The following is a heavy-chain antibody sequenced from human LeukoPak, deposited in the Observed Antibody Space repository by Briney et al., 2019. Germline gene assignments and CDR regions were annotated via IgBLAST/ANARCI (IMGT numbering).Heavy chain of an antibody. J-gene: IGHJ5*02. CDR2: TYYRSTWYN. V-gene: IGHV6-1*01. D-gene: IGHD2-2*01. CDR3: EKRLTQYPCSDP. CDR1: GDIVSSNSVT. Sequence: SQTLSLTCAISGDIVSSNSVTWNWIRQSPSRGLEWLGRTYYRSTWYNDYAVSVRGRITVNPDTSKNQFSLHLNSVTPEDTAVYYWEKRLTQYPCSDPGGQEILVTVSS.